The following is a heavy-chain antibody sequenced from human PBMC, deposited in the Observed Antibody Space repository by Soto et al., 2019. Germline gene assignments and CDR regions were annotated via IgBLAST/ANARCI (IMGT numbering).Heavy chain of an antibody. CDR1: GFTFSSYA. Sequence: GGSLRLSCAASGFTFSSYAMSWVRQAPGKGLEWVSAISGSGGSTYYTESVKGWFTTSRDNSKSRLYLQLNSLSAEDAAVFYCGNRQDFGSGCYMIYYYYMDVWGKGTTVTVSS. J-gene: IGHJ6*03. V-gene: IGHV3-23*01. CDR3: GNRQDFGSGCYMIYYYYMDV. CDR2: ISGSGGST. D-gene: IGHD3-10*01.